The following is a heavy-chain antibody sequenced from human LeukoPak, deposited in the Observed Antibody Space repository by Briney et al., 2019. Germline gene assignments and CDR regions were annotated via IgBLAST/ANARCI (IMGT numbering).Heavy chain of an antibody. CDR2: ISYDGSNK. J-gene: IGHJ4*02. CDR3: ARGEAEWEPFDY. D-gene: IGHD1-26*01. CDR1: GFTFSGYP. V-gene: IGHV3-30-3*01. Sequence: SGKSLRLSCAASGFTFSGYPIHWVRQAPGKGLEWVSVISYDGSNKYSADSVKGRFTISRDNSNNTLYLQMNSLRAEDTAVYYCARGEAEWEPFDYWGQGTLVTVSS.